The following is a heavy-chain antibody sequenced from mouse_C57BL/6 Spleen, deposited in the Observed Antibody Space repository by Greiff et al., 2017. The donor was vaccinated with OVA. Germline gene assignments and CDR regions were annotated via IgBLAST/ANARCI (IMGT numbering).Heavy chain of an antibody. Sequence: EVKLMESGGGLVQPGGSLKLSCAASGFTFSDYGMHWVRQAPEKGLEWVAYISSGSSTIYYADTVKGRFTISRDNAKNTLFLQMTSLRSEDTAMYYCARNYYGSFYYFDYWGQGTTLTVSS. CDR2: ISSGSSTI. CDR1: GFTFSDYG. V-gene: IGHV5-17*01. D-gene: IGHD1-1*01. CDR3: ARNYYGSFYYFDY. J-gene: IGHJ2*01.